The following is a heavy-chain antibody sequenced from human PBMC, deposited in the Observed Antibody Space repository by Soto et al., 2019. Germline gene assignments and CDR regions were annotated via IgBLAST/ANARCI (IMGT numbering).Heavy chain of an antibody. CDR3: ARSGEIWPQLDT. D-gene: IGHD2-15*01. V-gene: IGHV1-2*02. J-gene: IGHJ5*02. CDR2: VNPKSGGT. CDR1: GYTFTAYY. Sequence: QVHLVQSGAEVREPGASVKVSCKTSGYTFTAYYIHWVRQAPGQGLEWMGWVNPKSGGTEFSRKFGGRGTLTSDTSRSTANLEVGRLTSDDPAVYFFARSGEIWPQLDTWGQGFLVTSSS.